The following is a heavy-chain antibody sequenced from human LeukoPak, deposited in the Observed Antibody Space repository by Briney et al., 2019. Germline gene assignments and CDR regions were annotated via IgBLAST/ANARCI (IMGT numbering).Heavy chain of an antibody. CDR3: AKDIKGIAAAFLDAFDI. Sequence: QSGGSLRLSCAASGLTFSSYAMTWVRQAPGKGLEWVSAISGSGGTTYHADSVKGRFTISRDNTKNTLYLQMNSPRAEDTAVYYCAKDIKGIAAAFLDAFDIWGQGTMVTASS. CDR2: ISGSGGTT. V-gene: IGHV3-23*01. CDR1: GLTFSSYA. D-gene: IGHD6-13*01. J-gene: IGHJ3*02.